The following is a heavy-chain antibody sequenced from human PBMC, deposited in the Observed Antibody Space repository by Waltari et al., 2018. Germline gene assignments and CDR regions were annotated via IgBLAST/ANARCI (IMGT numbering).Heavy chain of an antibody. Sequence: QVQLQESGPGLVKPSETLSLTCAVSGYSISSGYYWGWIRQPPGKGLEWIGSIYHSGSTYYNPSLNGRGTISVDTSNNQFSLKRSSGTAADTAVYYCARLEGDYSNYVGGWGQGTLVTVSS. J-gene: IGHJ4*02. D-gene: IGHD4-4*01. CDR3: ARLEGDYSNYVGG. CDR1: GYSISSGYY. V-gene: IGHV4-38-2*01. CDR2: IYHSGST.